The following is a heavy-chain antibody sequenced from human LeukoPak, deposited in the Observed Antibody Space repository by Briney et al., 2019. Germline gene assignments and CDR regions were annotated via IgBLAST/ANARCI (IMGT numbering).Heavy chain of an antibody. CDR2: INHSGST. Sequence: SETLSLTCAVYGGSFSGYYWSWIRQPPGKGLEWIGEINHSGSTNYNPSLKSRVPISVDTSKNQFSLKLSSVPAADTAVYYCARASSGYSGYGPGSYYYYMDVWGKGTTVTVSS. CDR1: GGSFSGYY. V-gene: IGHV4-34*01. D-gene: IGHD5-12*01. J-gene: IGHJ6*03. CDR3: ARASSGYSGYGPGSYYYYMDV.